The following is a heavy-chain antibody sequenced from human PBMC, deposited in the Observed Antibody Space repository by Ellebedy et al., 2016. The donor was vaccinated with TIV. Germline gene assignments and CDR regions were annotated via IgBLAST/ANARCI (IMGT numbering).Heavy chain of an antibody. CDR3: ARDLWFGELLLGPRMDV. CDR1: GFTFSTAW. Sequence: GGSLRLSCAASGFTFSTAWMHWVRQAPGEGLVSVSLIKNDDSPAYYADAVKGRFTISRDNAKNTLYLQMNSLRVEDTAVYYCARDLWFGELLLGPRMDVWGQGTTVTVSS. V-gene: IGHV3-74*01. CDR2: IKNDDSPA. J-gene: IGHJ6*02. D-gene: IGHD3-10*01.